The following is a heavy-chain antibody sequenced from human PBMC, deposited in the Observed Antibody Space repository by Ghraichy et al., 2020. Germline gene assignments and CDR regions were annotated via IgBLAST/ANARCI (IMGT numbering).Heavy chain of an antibody. CDR3: ARYYYDSSGYYSGQYYFDY. V-gene: IGHV4-39*01. Sequence: SETLSLTCTVSGGSISSSSYYWGWIRQPPGKGLEWIGSIYYSGSTYYNPSLKSRVTISVDTSKNQFPLKLSSVTAADTAVYYCARYYYDSSGYYSGQYYFDYWGQGTLVTVSS. J-gene: IGHJ4*02. D-gene: IGHD3-22*01. CDR2: IYYSGST. CDR1: GGSISSSSYY.